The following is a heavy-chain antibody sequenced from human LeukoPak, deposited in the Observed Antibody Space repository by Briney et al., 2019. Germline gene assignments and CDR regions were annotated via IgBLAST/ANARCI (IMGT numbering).Heavy chain of an antibody. CDR3: AKGSGYSYGYWFDP. J-gene: IGHJ5*02. CDR1: GFTFSSYT. V-gene: IGHV3-23*01. CDR2: ISGSGGST. Sequence: GGSLRLSCAVSGFTFSSYTMSWGRHAPGKGQEWVSAISGSGGSTYYAHSVKGRFTISRDNSKNTLYLQMNSTRAEDTAVYYCAKGSGYSYGYWFDPWGQGTLVTVSS. D-gene: IGHD5-18*01.